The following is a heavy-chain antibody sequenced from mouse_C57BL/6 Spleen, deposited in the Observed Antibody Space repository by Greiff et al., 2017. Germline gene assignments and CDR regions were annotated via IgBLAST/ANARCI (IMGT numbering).Heavy chain of an antibody. J-gene: IGHJ1*03. Sequence: VQLQQSGAELVKPGASVKLSCTASGFNIKDYYMHWVKQRTEQGLEWIGRTDPEDGETKYATKFQGKATITADTASNTAYLQRSSLTSEDTAVYYCARYFDVWGTATTVTVSS. CDR3: ARYFDV. CDR1: GFNIKDYY. CDR2: TDPEDGET. V-gene: IGHV14-2*01.